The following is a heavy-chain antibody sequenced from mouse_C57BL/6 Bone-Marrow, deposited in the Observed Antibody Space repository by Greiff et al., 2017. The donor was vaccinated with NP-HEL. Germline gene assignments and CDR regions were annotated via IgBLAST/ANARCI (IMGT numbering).Heavy chain of an antibody. CDR2: IYPRSGNT. CDR1: GYTFTSYG. D-gene: IGHD2-4*01. J-gene: IGHJ4*01. V-gene: IGHV1-81*01. Sequence: QVQLKESGAELARPGASVKLSCKASGYTFTSYGISWVKQRTGQGLEWIGEIYPRSGNTYYNEKFKGKATLTADKSSSTAYMELRSLTSEDSAVYFFAREEPYDYGNYYAMDYWGQGTSVTVSS. CDR3: AREEPYDYGNYYAMDY.